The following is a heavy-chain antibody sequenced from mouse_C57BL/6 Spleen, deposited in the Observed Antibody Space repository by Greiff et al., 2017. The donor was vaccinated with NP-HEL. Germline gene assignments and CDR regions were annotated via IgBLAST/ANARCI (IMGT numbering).Heavy chain of an antibody. CDR3: ARLGKGYFDY. CDR1: GYTFTSYW. D-gene: IGHD1-1*01. CDR2: IDPSDSYT. V-gene: IGHV1-69*01. J-gene: IGHJ2*01. Sequence: VQLQESGAELVMPGASVKLSCKASGYTFTSYWMHWVKQRPGQGLEWIREIDPSDSYTNYNQKFKGKSTLTVDKSSSTAYMQLSSLTSEDSAVYYCARLGKGYFDYWGQGTTLTVSS.